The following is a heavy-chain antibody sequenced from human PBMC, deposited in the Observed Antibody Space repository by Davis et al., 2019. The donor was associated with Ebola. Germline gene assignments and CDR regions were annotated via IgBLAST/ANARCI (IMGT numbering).Heavy chain of an antibody. V-gene: IGHV3-30*03. CDR1: GFTFSSYG. CDR3: ARDQAMVQGVIIQDYYYGMDV. CDR2: ISYDGSNK. D-gene: IGHD3-10*01. J-gene: IGHJ6*02. Sequence: GESLKISCAASGFTFSSYGMHWVRQAPGKGLEWVAVISYDGSNKYYADSVKGRFTISRDNSKNTLYLQMNSLRAEDTAVYYCARDQAMVQGVIIQDYYYGMDVWGQGTTVTVSS.